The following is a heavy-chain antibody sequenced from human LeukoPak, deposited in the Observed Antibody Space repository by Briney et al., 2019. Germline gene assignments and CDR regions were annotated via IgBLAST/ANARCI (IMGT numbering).Heavy chain of an antibody. CDR2: IYYSGST. D-gene: IGHD2-15*01. CDR1: GGSISGSSYS. J-gene: IGHJ4*02. CDR3: ARAYCSGGSCYTGSFDY. V-gene: IGHV4-39*07. Sequence: SETLSLTCTVSGGSISGSSYSWGWIRQPPGKGLEWIGNIYYSGSTYYNPSLKSRVTISVDTSKNQFSLKLSSVTAADTAVYYCARAYCSGGSCYTGSFDYWGQGTLVTVSS.